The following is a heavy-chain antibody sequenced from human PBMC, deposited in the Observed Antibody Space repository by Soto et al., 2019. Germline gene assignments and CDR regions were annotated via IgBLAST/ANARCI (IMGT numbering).Heavy chain of an antibody. V-gene: IGHV3-21*01. D-gene: IGHD1-1*01. CDR1: GFTFSSYT. CDR3: ARDRGGYLKAFEI. Sequence: EVQLVESGGGLVKPGGSLRLSCAAFGFTFSSYTMNWVRQAPGKGLEWVSSISSSSSYIYYADSVKGRFTISRDNAKTSPYLGMNLLRAEDAAVYYCARDRGGYLKAFEIWGQGTMVTVSS. J-gene: IGHJ3*02. CDR2: ISSSSSYI.